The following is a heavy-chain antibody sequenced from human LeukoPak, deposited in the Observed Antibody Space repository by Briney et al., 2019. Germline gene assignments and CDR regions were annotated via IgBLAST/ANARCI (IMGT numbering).Heavy chain of an antibody. CDR1: GYTFTGYY. D-gene: IGHD2-15*01. J-gene: IGHJ5*02. Sequence: GASVKVSCKASGYTFTGYYMHWVRQAPGQGLEWMGWINPNSGGTNYAQKFQGRVTMTRDTSISTAYMELSRLRSDDTAVYYCARDKESGQGYCSGGSCLGFDPWGQGTLVTVSS. CDR3: ARDKESGQGYCSGGSCLGFDP. CDR2: INPNSGGT. V-gene: IGHV1-2*02.